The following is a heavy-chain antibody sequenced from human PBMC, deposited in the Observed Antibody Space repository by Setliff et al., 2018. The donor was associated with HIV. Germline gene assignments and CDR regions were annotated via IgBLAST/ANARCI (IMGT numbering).Heavy chain of an antibody. CDR3: ARTDWARTSYYYYYGMDV. CDR1: GGSLSGYH. CDR2: INHSGST. J-gene: IGHJ6*02. Sequence: SETLSLTCAVYGGSLSGYHWSWIRQSPGKGLEWIGEINHSGSTNYNPSLKSRVIISIDTSKKQFSLELTSVTAADTAVYYCARTDWARTSYYYYYGMDVWGQGTTVTVSS. D-gene: IGHD3-9*01. V-gene: IGHV4-34*01.